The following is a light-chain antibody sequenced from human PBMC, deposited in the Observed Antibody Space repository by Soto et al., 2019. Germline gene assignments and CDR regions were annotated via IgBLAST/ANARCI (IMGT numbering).Light chain of an antibody. J-gene: IGKJ1*01. V-gene: IGKV3-15*01. CDR1: QSISSN. Sequence: EIVMTQSPATLSVSPGERATLSCRANQSISSNLAWYQQKPGQPPRLLIYAASTRATDVPARFSGGGSETEFTLTISSLQSEDFAVYFCQQYNIWPLWTFGQGTKVDIK. CDR2: AAS. CDR3: QQYNIWPLWT.